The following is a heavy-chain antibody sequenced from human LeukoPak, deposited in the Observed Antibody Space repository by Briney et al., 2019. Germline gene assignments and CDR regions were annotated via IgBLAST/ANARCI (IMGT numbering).Heavy chain of an antibody. CDR2: ISYDGSDK. CDR1: GFTFSSYA. CDR3: ATDYGGNSGTDY. V-gene: IGHV3-30*04. D-gene: IGHD4-23*01. Sequence: GGSLRLSCAASGFTFSSYAMHWVRQAPGKGLEWVTVISYDGSDKYYADSVKGRFTISRDNSENTLYLQMNSLRLEDTAMYYCATDYGGNSGTDYWGQGTLVTVSS. J-gene: IGHJ4*02.